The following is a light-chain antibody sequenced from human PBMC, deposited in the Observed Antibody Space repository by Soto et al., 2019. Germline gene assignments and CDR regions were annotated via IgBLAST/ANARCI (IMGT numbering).Light chain of an antibody. V-gene: IGLV2-14*01. CDR1: TSDIGGYYY. CDR2: EVT. J-gene: IGLJ3*02. Sequence: QSALTQPASVSGSPGQSITISCTGTTSDIGGYYYVSWYQHHPGKAPKLMIYEVTNRPSGVSNRFSGSKSGNTASLTISGLQAEDEADYYCSSYTRSSTVVFGGGTKLTVL. CDR3: SSYTRSSTVV.